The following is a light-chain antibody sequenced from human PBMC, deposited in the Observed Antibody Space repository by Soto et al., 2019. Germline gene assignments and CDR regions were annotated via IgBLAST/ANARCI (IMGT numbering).Light chain of an antibody. CDR2: RAS. CDR1: QSVDTW. J-gene: IGKJ1*01. CDR3: QQYNNYPRT. Sequence: DIQMTQFPSTLSASVGDRVTITCRASQSVDTWLAWYQQKPGKAPSLLIYRASSLESGVPSRFSGSGSGTEFTLTIRSLQPDDFATYSCQQYNNYPRTFGQGTKVEVK. V-gene: IGKV1-5*03.